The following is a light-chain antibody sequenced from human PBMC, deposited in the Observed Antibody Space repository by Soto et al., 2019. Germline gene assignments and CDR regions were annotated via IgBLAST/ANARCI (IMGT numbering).Light chain of an antibody. Sequence: QSVLTQPASVSGSAGQSITISCTGTSSDVGSYNLVSWYQQHPGNAPKLLVYEVTNRPSGVSDRFSGSKSGNTASLTISGLQAEDEADYYCNSYTNSSAVVFGGGTKVTVL. CDR1: SSDVGSYNL. CDR3: NSYTNSSAVV. CDR2: EVT. J-gene: IGLJ2*01. V-gene: IGLV2-14*02.